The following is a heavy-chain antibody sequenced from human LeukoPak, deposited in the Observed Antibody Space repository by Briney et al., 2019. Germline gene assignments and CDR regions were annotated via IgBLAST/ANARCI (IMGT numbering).Heavy chain of an antibody. D-gene: IGHD6-25*01. Sequence: PSETLSLTCNVSGGSISSGSYYWHWIRQPAGKGLEWIGRIYTSGRTTYNPSLKSRVTISVDTSKNQFSLKLSSVTAADTAVYYCARDLGFWGQGTLVTVSS. CDR1: GGSISSGSYY. J-gene: IGHJ4*02. V-gene: IGHV4-61*02. CDR3: ARDLGF. CDR2: IYTSGRT.